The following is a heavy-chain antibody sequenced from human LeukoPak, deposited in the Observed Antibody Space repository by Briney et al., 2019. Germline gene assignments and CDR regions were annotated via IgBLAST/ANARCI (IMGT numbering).Heavy chain of an antibody. V-gene: IGHV3-7*01. CDR1: GFTFSSYC. Sequence: GGSLRLSCAASGFTFSSYCLSWVRQSPGKGLEWVANIDKDGSKKYYVDSVKGRFTISRDNAKNSLYLQMNSLRVEDTAVYYCARDGIDGFIDFWGQGTLVTVSS. D-gene: IGHD5-24*01. CDR2: IDKDGSKK. J-gene: IGHJ4*02. CDR3: ARDGIDGFIDF.